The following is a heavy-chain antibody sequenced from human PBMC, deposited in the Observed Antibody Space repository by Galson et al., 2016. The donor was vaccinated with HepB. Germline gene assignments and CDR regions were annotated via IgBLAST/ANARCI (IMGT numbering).Heavy chain of an antibody. J-gene: IGHJ4*02. V-gene: IGHV3-53*01. CDR3: ARERGFSFDL. D-gene: IGHD2-15*01. CDR1: GFSVSSHY. CDR2: FIGAGTI. Sequence: SLRLSCAASGFSVSSHYMNWVRQAPGKGLEWVSLFIGAGTIYYADSVKGRFTTSRDNSGNTLYLQMSSMRAEDTAVYYCARERGFSFDLWGQGTLVTVSS.